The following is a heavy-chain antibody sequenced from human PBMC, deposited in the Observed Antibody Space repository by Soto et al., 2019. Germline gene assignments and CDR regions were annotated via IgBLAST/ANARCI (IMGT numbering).Heavy chain of an antibody. CDR3: ARCLRYYDFWSGLGAYGMDV. V-gene: IGHV4-59*01. Sequence: PSETLSLTCTVSGGSISSYYWSWIRQPPGKGLEWIGYIYYSGSTNYNPSLKSRVTISVDTSKNQFSLKLSSVTAADTAVYYCARCLRYYDFWSGLGAYGMDVWGQGTTVTVSS. CDR1: GGSISSYY. D-gene: IGHD3-3*01. J-gene: IGHJ6*02. CDR2: IYYSGST.